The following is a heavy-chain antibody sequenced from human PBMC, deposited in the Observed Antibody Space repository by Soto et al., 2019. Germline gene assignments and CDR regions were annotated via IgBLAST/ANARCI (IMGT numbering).Heavy chain of an antibody. D-gene: IGHD3-16*01. V-gene: IGHV4-34*01. CDR2: INHTGHT. CDR3: ARDVVYYDFGGKRVNWFDP. CDR1: GGSFNDYY. Sequence: PSETLSLTCAVYGGSFNDYYWSWIRQPPGKGLEWIGEINHTGHTNYNPSLKSRVTISVDTSKNQFSLKLSSVTAADTALYYCARDVVYYDFGGKRVNWFDPWGQGTLVTVSS. J-gene: IGHJ5*02.